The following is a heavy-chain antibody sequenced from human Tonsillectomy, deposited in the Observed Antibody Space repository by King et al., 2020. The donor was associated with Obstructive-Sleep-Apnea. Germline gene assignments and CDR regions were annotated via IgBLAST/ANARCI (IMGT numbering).Heavy chain of an antibody. CDR2: IYYSGST. Sequence: VQLQESGPGLVKPSQTLSLTCTVSGGSISSGDYYWSWIRQPPGKGLEWIGYIYYSGSTYYNPSLKSRVTISVDTSKNQFSLKLSSVTAADTAVYYCASALYGGAHLPTNFQHWGQGTLVTVSS. D-gene: IGHD3-16*01. CDR1: GGSISSGDYY. CDR3: ASALYGGAHLPTNFQH. J-gene: IGHJ1*01. V-gene: IGHV4-30-4*01.